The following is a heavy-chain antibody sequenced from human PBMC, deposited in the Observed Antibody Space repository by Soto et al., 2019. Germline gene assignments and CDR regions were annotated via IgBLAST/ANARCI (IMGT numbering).Heavy chain of an antibody. J-gene: IGHJ6*02. V-gene: IGHV5-51*01. D-gene: IGHD3-10*01. CDR3: ASRSYYGSGKHYYYGMDV. CDR1: GYSFTSYW. CDR2: IYPGDSDT. Sequence: PGESLKISCQGSGYSFTSYWIGWVRQMPGKGLECMGIIYPGDSDTRYSPSFQGQVTISADKSISTAYLQWSSLKASDTAMYYCASRSYYGSGKHYYYGMDVWGQGTTVTVSS.